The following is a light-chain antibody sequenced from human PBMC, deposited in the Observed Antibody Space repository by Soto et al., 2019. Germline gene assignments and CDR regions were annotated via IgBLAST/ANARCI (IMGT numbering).Light chain of an antibody. CDR1: QSVYNTY. V-gene: IGKV3-20*01. J-gene: IGKJ4*01. Sequence: EIVLTQSPGTLPLSQGERATLSCRASQSVYNTYLAWYQQKPGQAPRLLIFGASNRATGIPDRFSGRGSGTDFTLTITRLEREDFAVYYCQQYGRSPLTFGGGTKVEI. CDR3: QQYGRSPLT. CDR2: GAS.